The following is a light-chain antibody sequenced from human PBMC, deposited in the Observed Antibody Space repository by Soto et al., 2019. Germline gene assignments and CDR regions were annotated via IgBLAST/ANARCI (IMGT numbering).Light chain of an antibody. CDR1: QSISSY. CDR3: QQRTNWPPSLT. J-gene: IGKJ4*01. Sequence: EIVLTQSPATLSLSPGERATLSCRASQSISSYLAWYQQKPGQAPTLLIYDASNRAAGIPARFSGSGSVTDFTLTISSLEHEDFAVYYCQQRTNWPPSLTFGGGTKVEI. V-gene: IGKV3-11*01. CDR2: DAS.